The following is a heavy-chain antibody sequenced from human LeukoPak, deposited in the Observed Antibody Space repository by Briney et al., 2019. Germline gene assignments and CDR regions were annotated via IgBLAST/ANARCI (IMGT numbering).Heavy chain of an antibody. V-gene: IGHV3-43*02. CDR2: ISGEGGST. J-gene: IGHJ6*04. D-gene: IGHD3-3*01. Sequence: PGGSLRLSCAASGFTFDDYAMHWVRQAPGKGLEWVSLISGEGGSTYYADSVKGRFTISRDKSKNSLYLQMNSLRTEDTALYYCANLRYYDFWSGYALDVWGKGTTVTVSS. CDR3: ANLRYYDFWSGYALDV. CDR1: GFTFDDYA.